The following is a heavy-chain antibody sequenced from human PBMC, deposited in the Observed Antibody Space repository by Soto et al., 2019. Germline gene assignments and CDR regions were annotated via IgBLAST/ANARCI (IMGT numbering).Heavy chain of an antibody. V-gene: IGHV3-48*03. J-gene: IGHJ4*02. CDR3: ARDGYSGSYCDY. D-gene: IGHD1-26*01. CDR2: ISSSGSTI. Sequence: EVQLVESGGGLVQPGGSLRLSCAASGFTFSSYEMNWVRQAPGKGLEWVSYISSSGSTIYYADSVKGRFTISRDNAKNSLYLQMNSLRAEDKAVYYCARDGYSGSYCDYWGQGTLVTVSS. CDR1: GFTFSSYE.